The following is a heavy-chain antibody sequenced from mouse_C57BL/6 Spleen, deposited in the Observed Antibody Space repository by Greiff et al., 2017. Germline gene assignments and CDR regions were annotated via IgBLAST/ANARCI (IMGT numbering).Heavy chain of an antibody. Sequence: QVQLQQSGPELVKPGASVKISCKASGYTFTDYYINWVKQRPGQGLEWIGWIFPGSGSTYYNEKFKGKATLTVDKSSSTAYILLSSLPSEDSAVYFCAHSNYDAMDYWGQGTSVTVSS. CDR3: AHSNYDAMDY. V-gene: IGHV1-75*01. CDR2: IFPGSGST. D-gene: IGHD2-5*01. J-gene: IGHJ4*01. CDR1: GYTFTDYY.